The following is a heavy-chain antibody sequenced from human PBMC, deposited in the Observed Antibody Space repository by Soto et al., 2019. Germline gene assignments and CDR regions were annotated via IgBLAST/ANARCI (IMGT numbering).Heavy chain of an antibody. CDR2: ISSGGSSI. D-gene: IGHD3-10*01. CDR3: ASLAIGTIIRGAPDF. V-gene: IGHV3-11*01. J-gene: IGHJ4*02. CDR1: GFTFSDYY. Sequence: QVHLVESGGGLVKPGGSLGLSCAASGFTFSDYYMTWIRQAPGKGLEWVSYISSGGSSIYYADSVKGRFTISRDNAKNSLYLQMNSLRAEDTAMYYCASLAIGTIIRGAPDFWGQGTLVTVSS.